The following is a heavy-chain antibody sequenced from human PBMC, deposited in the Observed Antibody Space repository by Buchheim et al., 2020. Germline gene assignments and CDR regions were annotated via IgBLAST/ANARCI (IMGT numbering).Heavy chain of an antibody. D-gene: IGHD7-27*01. Sequence: QVQLVESGGGVVQPGRSLRLSCAASGFTFSNYGMHWVRQAPGKGLEWVAVISYDGSNKYYADSVKGRFTISRDNSKNTLYLQMNSLRAEDTAVYYCARGGEGRYFDYWGQGTL. CDR1: GFTFSNYG. V-gene: IGHV3-30*03. CDR3: ARGGEGRYFDY. J-gene: IGHJ4*02. CDR2: ISYDGSNK.